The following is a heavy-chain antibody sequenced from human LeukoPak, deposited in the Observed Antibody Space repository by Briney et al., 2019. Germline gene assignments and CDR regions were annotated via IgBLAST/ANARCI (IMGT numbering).Heavy chain of an antibody. V-gene: IGHV4-59*01. CDR3: ARYGSAWAFDY. Sequence: SETLSLTCNVSGDSISSYYWSWIRQPPGEGLDWIGNVYYSGSSNYNPSLRSRVTISVDTSKNHFSLKLTSVTAADTAVYYCARYGSAWAFDYWGQGALVTVSS. CDR2: VYYSGSS. CDR1: GDSISSYY. J-gene: IGHJ4*02. D-gene: IGHD1-26*01.